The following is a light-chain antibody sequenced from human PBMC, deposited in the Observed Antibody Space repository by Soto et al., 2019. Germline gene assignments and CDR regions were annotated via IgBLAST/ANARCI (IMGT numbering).Light chain of an antibody. V-gene: IGKV3-15*01. CDR1: QSISAN. CDR3: QQYNNWPRT. Sequence: EIVMTQSPATLSVSPGDRATLSCSAIQSISANLAWYQQKRVKTPRLLTYGASTRASGVPAKFSGSGSGTEFTLTISSLQSEDFEVYYCQQYNNWPRTFGQGTKVDIK. J-gene: IGKJ1*01. CDR2: GAS.